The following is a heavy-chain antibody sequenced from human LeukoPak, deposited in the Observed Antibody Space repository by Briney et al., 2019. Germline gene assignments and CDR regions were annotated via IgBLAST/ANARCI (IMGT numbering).Heavy chain of an antibody. D-gene: IGHD3-10*01. J-gene: IGHJ4*02. CDR2: ISWNSGDI. Sequence: GGSLRLSCAASGFSFDDYAMHWVRQAPGKGLECVSGISWNSGDIGYADSVKGRFTISRENAKNSLYLQMNSLRAGDTAVYYCARGCHYYGSGSYPDYWGQGTLVTVSS. V-gene: IGHV3-9*01. CDR1: GFSFDDYA. CDR3: ARGCHYYGSGSYPDY.